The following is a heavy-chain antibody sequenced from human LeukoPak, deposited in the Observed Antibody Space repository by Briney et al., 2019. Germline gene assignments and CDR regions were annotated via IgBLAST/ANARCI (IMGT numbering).Heavy chain of an antibody. Sequence: SETLSLTCTVSGGSISSYYWSWIRQPPGKGLEWIGCIYYSGSTNYNPSLKSRVTISVDTSKNQFSLKLSSVTAADTAVYYCARGATYYYGSGSYSFESWGQGTLVTVSS. CDR3: ARGATYYYGSGSYSFES. CDR2: IYYSGST. V-gene: IGHV4-59*08. CDR1: GGSISSYY. D-gene: IGHD3-10*01. J-gene: IGHJ4*02.